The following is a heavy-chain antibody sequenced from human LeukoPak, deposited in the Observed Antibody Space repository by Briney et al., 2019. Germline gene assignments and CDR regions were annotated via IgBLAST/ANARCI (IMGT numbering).Heavy chain of an antibody. CDR3: ARASDSSGWYGRSDY. CDR1: GGTFSSYA. D-gene: IGHD6-19*01. J-gene: IGHJ4*02. Sequence: SVKVSCRASGGTFSSYAISWVRQAPGQGLEWMGRIIPILGIANYAQKFQGRVTITADKSTSTAYMELSSLRSEDTAVYYCARASDSSGWYGRSDYWGQGTLVTVSS. V-gene: IGHV1-69*04. CDR2: IIPILGIA.